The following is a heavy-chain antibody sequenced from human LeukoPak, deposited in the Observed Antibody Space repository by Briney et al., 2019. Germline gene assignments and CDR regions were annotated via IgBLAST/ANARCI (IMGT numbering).Heavy chain of an antibody. CDR1: GFTFSSYA. V-gene: IGHV3-30*04. J-gene: IGHJ4*02. Sequence: GGSLRLSCAASGFTFSSYAMHWVRQAPGKGLEWVAVISCDSSNKDYAASVKGRFTITRDNTKNTLYLQMNSLRAEDTAVDDCARDNTVTTRGGYYCVSCGQGTLVTVSP. D-gene: IGHD4-17*01. CDR3: ARDNTVTTRGGYYCVS. CDR2: ISCDSSNK.